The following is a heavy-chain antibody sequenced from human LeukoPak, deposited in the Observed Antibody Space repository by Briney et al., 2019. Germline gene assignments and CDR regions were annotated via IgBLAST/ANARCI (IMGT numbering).Heavy chain of an antibody. V-gene: IGHV3-21*01. J-gene: IGHJ3*02. CDR1: GFTFSSYS. CDR3: AREETVMGEAFDT. CDR2: MSSSSSYI. D-gene: IGHD2-8*01. Sequence: GGSLRLSCAASGFTFSSYSMNWVRQAPGKGLEWVSSMSSSSSYIYYADSVKGRFTISRDNAKNSLYLQMNSLRAEDTAVYYCAREETVMGEAFDTWAQGTMVTVSS.